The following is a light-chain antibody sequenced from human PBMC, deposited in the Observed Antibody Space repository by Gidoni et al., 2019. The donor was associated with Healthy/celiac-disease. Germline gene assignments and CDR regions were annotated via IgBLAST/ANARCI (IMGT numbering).Light chain of an antibody. Sequence: EIVLTQSPATLSLSPGARATLSCRASQSVSSYLAWYQQKPGQAPRLLIYDASNRATGIPARFSGSGSGTDFTLTSSSLEPEDFAVYYCQQRSNWYTFGQGTKLEIK. J-gene: IGKJ2*01. CDR1: QSVSSY. V-gene: IGKV3-11*01. CDR3: QQRSNWYT. CDR2: DAS.